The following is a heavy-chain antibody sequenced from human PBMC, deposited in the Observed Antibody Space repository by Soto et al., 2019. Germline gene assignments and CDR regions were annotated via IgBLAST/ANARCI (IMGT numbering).Heavy chain of an antibody. J-gene: IGHJ3*02. V-gene: IGHV4-31*03. Sequence: QVQLQESGPGLVKPSQTLSLNCTVSGGSISSGAYYWSWIRQHPGKGLEWIGYMYYTGRTYYNPSLGSRVIISGDTSKNHFSLTLTSVTAADTAVYYCARRRSFSSWDSGADAFDIWGQGTMVTVSS. CDR3: ARRRSFSSWDSGADAFDI. D-gene: IGHD6-13*01. CDR1: GGSISSGAYY. CDR2: MYYTGRT.